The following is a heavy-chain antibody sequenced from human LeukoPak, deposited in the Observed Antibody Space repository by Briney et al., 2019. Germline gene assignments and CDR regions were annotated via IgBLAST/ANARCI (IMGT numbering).Heavy chain of an antibody. V-gene: IGHV3-30-3*01. CDR2: ISYDGSNK. Sequence: GGSLRLSCAASGFTFSSYAMHWVRQAPGKGLEWVAVISYDGSNKYYADSVKGRFTISRDNPKNTLYLQMISLRAEDTAVYYCARKGHYSLDYWGQGTLVTVSS. J-gene: IGHJ4*02. D-gene: IGHD3-10*01. CDR3: ARKGHYSLDY. CDR1: GFTFSSYA.